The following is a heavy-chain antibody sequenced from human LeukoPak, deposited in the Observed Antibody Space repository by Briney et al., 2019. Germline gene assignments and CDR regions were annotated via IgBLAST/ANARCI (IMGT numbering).Heavy chain of an antibody. CDR1: GFTFSSYA. CDR2: ISGSGGST. Sequence: GGSLRLSCAASGFTFSSYAMSWVRQAPGKGLEWVSAISGSGGSTYYADSVKGRFTISRDNSKNTLYLQMNSLRAEDTAVYCCAKDKIAYCGGDCHSHFDYWGQGTLVTVSS. CDR3: AKDKIAYCGGDCHSHFDY. J-gene: IGHJ4*02. D-gene: IGHD2-21*01. V-gene: IGHV3-23*01.